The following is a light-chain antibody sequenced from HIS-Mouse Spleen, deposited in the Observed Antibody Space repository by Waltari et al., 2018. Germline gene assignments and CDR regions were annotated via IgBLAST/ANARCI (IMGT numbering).Light chain of an antibody. CDR1: QGVSSY. V-gene: IGKV3-11*01. J-gene: IGKJ1*01. Sequence: EIVLTQSPATLSLSPGERATLSCRASQGVSSYLAWYQQKPGQAPRLLIYDASNRATGIPARFSGSGSGTDFTLTISSLGPEDFAVYYCQQRSNWPWTFGQGTKVEIK. CDR3: QQRSNWPWT. CDR2: DAS.